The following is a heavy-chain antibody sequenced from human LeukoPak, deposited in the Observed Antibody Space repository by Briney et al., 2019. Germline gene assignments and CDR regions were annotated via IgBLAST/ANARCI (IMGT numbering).Heavy chain of an antibody. CDR3: TREGGSTDAGF. J-gene: IGHJ4*02. CDR2: IFGDGPGL. D-gene: IGHD5/OR15-5a*01. V-gene: IGHV3-21*06. CDR1: GFSFSASS. Sequence: GGSLRLSCEASGFSFSASSMNWVRQAPGKGLEWVSSIFGDGPGLYYADSVKGRFTISRDNGKNSVYLEMNSLRGDDTAVYYCTREGGSTDAGFWGPGTLVTVSS.